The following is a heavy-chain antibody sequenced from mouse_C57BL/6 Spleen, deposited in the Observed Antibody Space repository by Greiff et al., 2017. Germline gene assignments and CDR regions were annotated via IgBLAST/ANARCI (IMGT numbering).Heavy chain of an antibody. CDR1: GYTFTSYG. J-gene: IGHJ4*01. CDR2: IYIGNGYT. V-gene: IGHV1-58*01. D-gene: IGHD1-1*01. CDR3: AREDHYYGSSHYALDY. Sequence: EVQVVESGAELVRPGSSVKMSCKTSGYTFTSYGINWVKQRPGQGLEWIGNIYIGNGYTEYNEKFKGKATLTSDTSSRTAYMEFSSLTSEDSTIYFCAREDHYYGSSHYALDYWGQGTSVTVSS.